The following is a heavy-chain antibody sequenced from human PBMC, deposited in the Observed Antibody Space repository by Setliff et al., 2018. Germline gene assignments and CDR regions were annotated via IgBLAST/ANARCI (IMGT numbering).Heavy chain of an antibody. CDR1: GASISSGSYY. CDR3: ARGRYDSSGYELDS. Sequence: SETLSLTCTVSGASISSGSYYWSWIRQPAGKGLEWLGRIYTSGSTYYSPSLKSRVTISVDTSKNRFSLEVSSVTAADTAVYYCARGRYDSSGYELDSWGKAILVTVSS. V-gene: IGHV4-61*02. J-gene: IGHJ4*02. D-gene: IGHD3-22*01. CDR2: IYTSGST.